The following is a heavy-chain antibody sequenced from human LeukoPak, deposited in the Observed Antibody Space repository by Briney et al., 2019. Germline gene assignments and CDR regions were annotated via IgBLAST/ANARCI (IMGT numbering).Heavy chain of an antibody. J-gene: IGHJ4*02. V-gene: IGHV4-59*01. D-gene: IGHD1-26*01. CDR2: IYYSGST. CDR1: GGSISSYY. Sequence: SETLSLTCTVSGGSISSYYWSWIRQPPGKGLEWIGYIYYSGSTNYNPSLKSRVTISVDTSKNQFSLKLSSVTAADTAVYYCARGEWEPSYYFDYWGQGTLVTVSS. CDR3: ARGEWEPSYYFDY.